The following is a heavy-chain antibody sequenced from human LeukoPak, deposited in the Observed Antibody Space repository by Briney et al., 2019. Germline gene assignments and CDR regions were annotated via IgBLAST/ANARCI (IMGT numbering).Heavy chain of an antibody. D-gene: IGHD6-13*01. CDR3: ARAPAAGTDY. J-gene: IGHJ4*02. V-gene: IGHV4-31*03. Sequence: PSETLSLTCTVSGGSISSGGYYWSWIRQHPGKGLEWIGYIYYSGSTYYNPSLKSRVTISVDTSKNQFSLKLSSVTAADTVVYYCARAPAAGTDYWGQGTLVTVSS. CDR2: IYYSGST. CDR1: GGSISSGGYY.